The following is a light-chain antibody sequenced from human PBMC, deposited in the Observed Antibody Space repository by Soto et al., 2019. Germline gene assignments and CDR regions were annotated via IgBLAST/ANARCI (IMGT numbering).Light chain of an antibody. J-gene: IGLJ1*01. CDR1: SGDIGGYNF. V-gene: IGLV2-8*01. CDR3: SSYAFRNTPLV. CDR2: EVS. Sequence: QSALTQPPSASGSPGQSVTISCTGTSGDIGGYNFVSWYQQHPGKVPKLIIYEVSKRPSGVPDRFSGSKSGNTACLIVAGLQAEDEAEYYCSSYAFRNTPLVFGTGTKVTVL.